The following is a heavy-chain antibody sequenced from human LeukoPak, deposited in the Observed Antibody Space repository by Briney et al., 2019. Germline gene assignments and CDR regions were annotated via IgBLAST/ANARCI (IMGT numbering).Heavy chain of an antibody. J-gene: IGHJ3*02. CDR1: GGSVSTTTYY. CDR2: IYYSGST. CDR3: ARTNAFDN. V-gene: IGHV4-39*07. Sequence: SETLSLTCIVSGGSVSTTTYYWGWIRQSPGKGLEWIGTIYYSGSTFYNPSLKSRVTISLDTSKNQFSLKLNSVTAADTAFYYCARTNAFDNWGQGTMVTVSS.